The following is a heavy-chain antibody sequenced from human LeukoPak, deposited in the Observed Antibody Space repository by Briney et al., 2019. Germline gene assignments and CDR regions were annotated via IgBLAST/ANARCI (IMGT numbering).Heavy chain of an antibody. V-gene: IGHV1-18*01. CDR2: ISAYNGNT. J-gene: IGHJ6*03. D-gene: IGHD6-13*01. CDR1: GYTFTIYG. CDR3: ARGERLYSSSWYPGYYFYYMDV. Sequence: ASVKVSCKASGYTFTIYGTSCLRQAPGQGLEWRGWISAYNGNTNYAQKFQGRVTIPADESTSTAYMELSSLRSDDTAVYYCARGERLYSSSWYPGYYFYYMDVWGKGTTVTMSS.